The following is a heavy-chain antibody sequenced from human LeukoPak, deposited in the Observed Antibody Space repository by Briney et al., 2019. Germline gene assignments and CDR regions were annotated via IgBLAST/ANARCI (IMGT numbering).Heavy chain of an antibody. CDR3: ARATSPRGGYYYGMDV. V-gene: IGHV3-33*01. CDR2: IRYDGSNK. J-gene: IGHJ6*04. D-gene: IGHD3-16*01. Sequence: GGSLRLSCAASGFTFSSYGMHWVRQAPGKGLEWVAAIRYDGSNKYYADSVKARFTISRDNSKNTLYLQMNSLSAEDTAVSSCARATSPRGGYYYGMDVWGKGTTVTVSS. CDR1: GFTFSSYG.